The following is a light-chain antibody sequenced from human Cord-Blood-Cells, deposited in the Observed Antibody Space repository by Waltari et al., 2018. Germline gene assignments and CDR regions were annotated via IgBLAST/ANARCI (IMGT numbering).Light chain of an antibody. CDR1: QSISSW. CDR2: KAS. CDR3: QQYNSYSRT. J-gene: IGKJ1*01. V-gene: IGKV1-5*03. Sequence: DIQMTQSPSTLSASVGDRVTITCRANQSISSWLAWYQQKPGKAPKLLIYKASSLESGGPSRFSGSGSGTEFTLTISSLQPDDFATYYCQQYNSYSRTFGQGTKVEIK.